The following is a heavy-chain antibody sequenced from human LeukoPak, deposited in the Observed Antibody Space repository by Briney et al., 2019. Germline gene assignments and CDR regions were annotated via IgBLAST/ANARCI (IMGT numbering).Heavy chain of an antibody. D-gene: IGHD1-14*01. CDR1: VGSFSGYY. J-gene: IGHJ3*02. CDR3: ARSTLLGNDAFDI. CDR2: IYYSGST. Sequence: SETLSLTCAVYVGSFSGYYWSWIRQPPGKGLEWIGYIYYSGSTNYNPSLKSRVTISVDTSKNQFSLKLSSVTAADTAVYYCARSTLLGNDAFDIWGQGTMVTVSS. V-gene: IGHV4-59*01.